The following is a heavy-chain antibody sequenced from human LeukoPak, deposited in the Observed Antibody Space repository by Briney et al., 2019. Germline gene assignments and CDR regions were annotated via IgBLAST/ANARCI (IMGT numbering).Heavy chain of an antibody. CDR2: IYYSGST. D-gene: IGHD6-13*01. Sequence: SETLSLTCTVSGGSISSSSYYWGWIRQPPGKGLEGIGSIYYSGSTYYNPSLKSRVTISVDTSKNQFSLKLSSVTAADTAVYYCARQHSSSWYSPFYYYYYMDVWGKGTTVTVSS. J-gene: IGHJ6*03. CDR3: ARQHSSSWYSPFYYYYYMDV. V-gene: IGHV4-39*01. CDR1: GGSISSSSYY.